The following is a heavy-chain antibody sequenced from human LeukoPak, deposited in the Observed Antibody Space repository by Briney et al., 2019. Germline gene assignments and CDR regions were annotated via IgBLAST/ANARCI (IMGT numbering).Heavy chain of an antibody. J-gene: IGHJ6*02. V-gene: IGHV3-30*03. D-gene: IGHD5-18*01. CDR2: ISSDSSKI. CDR3: ARDAVDTANAV. CDR1: GFTFRNYG. Sequence: GGSLRLSCAASGFTFRNYGMNWVRQAPGKGLEWVAVISSDSSKIYYADSVKDRFTISRDNSENAAFLQMNSLRVEDTAVYYCARDAVDTANAVWGQGTTVTVSS.